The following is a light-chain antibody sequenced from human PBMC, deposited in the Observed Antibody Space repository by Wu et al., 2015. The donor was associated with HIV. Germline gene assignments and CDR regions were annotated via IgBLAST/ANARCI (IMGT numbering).Light chain of an antibody. CDR3: QQLNTYPLT. CDR2: SAS. V-gene: IGKV1-9*01. CDR1: QDINTY. J-gene: IGKJ4*01. Sequence: DIQLTQSPSFLSASVGDRVTITCRASQDINTYLAWFQRKPGKAPKLLIYSASSLQSGVPSGFSGSGSGTEFTLTISSLQPEDFATYYCQQLNTYPLTFGGGTKVEIK.